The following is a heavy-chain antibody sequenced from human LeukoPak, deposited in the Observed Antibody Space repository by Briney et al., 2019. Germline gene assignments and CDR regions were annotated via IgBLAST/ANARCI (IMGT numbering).Heavy chain of an antibody. CDR2: ISSSGGTI. CDR3: ASSGSYGGPVYYFDY. CDR1: GFTFSDYY. Sequence: GGSLRLSCAASGFTFSDYYMSWIRQAPGKGLEWVSYISSSGGTIYYADSVKGRFTISRDNAKYSLYLQMNSLRAEDTAVYYCASSGSYGGPVYYFDYWGQGTLVTVSS. D-gene: IGHD1-26*01. V-gene: IGHV3-11*01. J-gene: IGHJ4*02.